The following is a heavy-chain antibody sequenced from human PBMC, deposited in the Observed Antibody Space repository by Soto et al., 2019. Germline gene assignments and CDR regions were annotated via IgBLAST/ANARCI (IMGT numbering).Heavy chain of an antibody. V-gene: IGHV1-69*05. D-gene: IGHD1-1*01. Sequence: QVQLVQSGAEVKKPGSSVTVSCKASGGTFGNSAISWVRQAPGQGLEWMGGIIPIYPTPDYAQKFQGRVTNTTDDPKSTDERQKKYLRSEKVNGNYSARGRNPQRADGNYLYGVDVWGQ. CDR2: IIPIYPTP. CDR1: GGTFGNSA. J-gene: IGHJ6*02. CDR3: ARGRNPQRADGNYLYGVDV.